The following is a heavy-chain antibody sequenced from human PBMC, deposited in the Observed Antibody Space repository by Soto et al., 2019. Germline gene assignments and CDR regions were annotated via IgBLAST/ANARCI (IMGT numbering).Heavy chain of an antibody. CDR1: GDRASSHSAA. CDR2: PYNRSKWYN. V-gene: IGHV6-1*01. CDR3: ASCHGIYGAFRARFDS. D-gene: IGHD2-8*01. J-gene: IGHJ4*01. Sequence: TLSPPSAISGDRASSHSAAWKWIRQSPSRGLQWLGRPYNRSKWYNDYAVSVKSRITINPDTSKNQISLQLNSVTPEDTAVYYCASCHGIYGAFRARFDSWGRGIPVTVCS.